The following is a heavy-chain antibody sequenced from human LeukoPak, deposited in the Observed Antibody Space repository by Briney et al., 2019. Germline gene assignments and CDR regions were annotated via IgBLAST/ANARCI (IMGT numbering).Heavy chain of an antibody. CDR2: IYYSGST. V-gene: IGHV4-59*01. CDR1: GGSISSYY. Sequence: MPSETLSLTCTVSGGSISSYYWSWIRQPPGKGLEWIGYIYYSGSTNYNPSLKSRVTISVDTSRTQFSLKLSSVTAADTAVYYCASGPPTGYNYVYWGQGTLVTVSS. CDR3: ASGPPTGYNYVY. D-gene: IGHD5-18*01. J-gene: IGHJ4*02.